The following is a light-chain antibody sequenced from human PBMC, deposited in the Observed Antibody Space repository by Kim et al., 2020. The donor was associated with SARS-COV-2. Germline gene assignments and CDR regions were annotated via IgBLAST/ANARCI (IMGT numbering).Light chain of an antibody. V-gene: IGLV3-19*01. Sequence: SSELTQDPAVSVALGQTVRITCQGDSLRSYYATWYQQMPGQAPILVIYGKNNRPSGIPDRFSGSSSGNTASLTITGTQAGYEADYYCNSRDSNANVVFGG. CDR3: NSRDSNANVV. J-gene: IGLJ2*01. CDR1: SLRSYY. CDR2: GKN.